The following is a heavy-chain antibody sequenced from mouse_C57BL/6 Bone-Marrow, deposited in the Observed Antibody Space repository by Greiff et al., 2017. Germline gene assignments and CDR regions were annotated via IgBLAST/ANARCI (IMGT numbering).Heavy chain of an antibody. CDR3: AREGIYDSYYVWYFDV. D-gene: IGHD2-3*01. CDR1: GYAFSSSW. V-gene: IGHV1-82*01. Sequence: VQLQQSGPELVKPGASVKISCKASGYAFSSSWMNWVKQRPGKGLEWIGRIYPGDGDTNYNGKFKGKATLTADKSSSTAYMQLSSLTSEDSAVYFWAREGIYDSYYVWYFDVWGTGTTVTVSS. CDR2: IYPGDGDT. J-gene: IGHJ1*03.